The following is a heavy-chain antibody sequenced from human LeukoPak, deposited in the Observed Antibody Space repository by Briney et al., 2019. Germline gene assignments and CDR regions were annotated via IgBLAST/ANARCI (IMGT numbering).Heavy chain of an antibody. Sequence: ASVKVSCKASGHTFTGYYMHWVRQAPGQGLEWMGWINPNSGGTNYAQKFQGRVTMTRDTSISTAYMELSRLRSDDTAVYHCARLGSDTVVYMDVWGKGTTVTVSS. CDR1: GHTFTGYY. CDR2: INPNSGGT. V-gene: IGHV1-2*02. J-gene: IGHJ6*03. D-gene: IGHD2-15*01. CDR3: ARLGSDTVVYMDV.